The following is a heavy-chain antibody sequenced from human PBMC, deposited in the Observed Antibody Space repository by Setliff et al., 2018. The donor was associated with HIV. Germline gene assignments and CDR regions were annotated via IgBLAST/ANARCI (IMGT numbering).Heavy chain of an antibody. CDR2: ISAYNGKT. J-gene: IGHJ3*02. CDR1: GYTFSGYG. V-gene: IGHV1-18*01. D-gene: IGHD3-22*01. Sequence: ASVKVSCKASGYTFSGYGISGVRQAPGQGLEWMGWISAYNGKTKYAQKLQGRVTITTDTSTSTAYMELRSLRSDDTAVYYCARDPAGYYGLGDAFDIWGQGTMVTVSS. CDR3: ARDPAGYYGLGDAFDI.